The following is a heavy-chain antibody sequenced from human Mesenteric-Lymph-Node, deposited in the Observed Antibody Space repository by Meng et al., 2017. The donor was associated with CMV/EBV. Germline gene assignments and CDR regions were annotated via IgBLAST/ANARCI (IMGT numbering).Heavy chain of an antibody. CDR2: ISSSGSTI. Sequence: GGSLRLSCAASGFTFSSYWMHWVRQAPGKGLEWVSYISSSGSTIYYADSVKGRFTISRDNAKNSLYLQMNSLRAEDTAVYYCARDWASLEYSGYGGGFDYWGQGTLVTVSS. CDR3: ARDWASLEYSGYGGGFDY. D-gene: IGHD5-12*01. J-gene: IGHJ4*02. V-gene: IGHV3-48*04. CDR1: GFTFSSYW.